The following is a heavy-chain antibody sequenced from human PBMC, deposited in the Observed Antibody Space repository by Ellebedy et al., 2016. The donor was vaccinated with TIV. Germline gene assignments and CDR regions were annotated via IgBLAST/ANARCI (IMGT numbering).Heavy chain of an antibody. Sequence: PGGSLRLSCAASGFTFSSHAMYWVRQAPGTGLEWVAVISYDGNNQHYADSVKGRFTISRDNSKNTVYLQMNSLRAEDTSVYYCARVPGEESNYYYYGMDAWGQGTTVTVSS. D-gene: IGHD2-21*01. V-gene: IGHV3-30*01. CDR1: GFTFSSHA. CDR3: ARVPGEESNYYYYGMDA. J-gene: IGHJ6*02. CDR2: ISYDGNNQ.